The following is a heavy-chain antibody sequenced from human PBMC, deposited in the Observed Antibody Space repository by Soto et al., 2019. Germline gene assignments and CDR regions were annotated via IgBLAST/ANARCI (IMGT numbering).Heavy chain of an antibody. CDR3: ARRPPSFTGEDY. V-gene: IGHV4-39*01. Sequence: SETLSLTCTVSGGSISSSSYYWGWIRQPPGKGLEWIGSIYYSGSTYYNPSLKSRVTISVDTSKNQFSLKLNSVTAADTAVYYCARRPPSFTGEDYWGQGMLVTVSS. CDR1: GGSISSSSYY. J-gene: IGHJ4*02. CDR2: IYYSGST. D-gene: IGHD2-8*02.